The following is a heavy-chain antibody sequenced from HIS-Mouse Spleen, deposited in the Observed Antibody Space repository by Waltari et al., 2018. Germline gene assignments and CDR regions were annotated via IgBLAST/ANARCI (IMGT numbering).Heavy chain of an antibody. Sequence: QVQLVESGGGVVQPGRSLRLSCAASGFTFSSYGMHWVRQAPGKGLEWVEVIWYDGSTKYYADSVKGRFTISRDNSKNTLYLQMNSLRAEDTAVYYCAKGGLMVYAIGDYWGQGTLVTVSS. J-gene: IGHJ4*02. V-gene: IGHV3-33*06. D-gene: IGHD2-8*01. CDR3: AKGGLMVYAIGDY. CDR2: IWYDGSTK. CDR1: GFTFSSYG.